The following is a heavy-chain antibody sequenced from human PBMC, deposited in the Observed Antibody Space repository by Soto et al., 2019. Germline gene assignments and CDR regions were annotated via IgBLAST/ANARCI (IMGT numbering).Heavy chain of an antibody. CDR1: GYTFTSYA. V-gene: IGHV1-8*02. D-gene: IGHD6-19*01. CDR2: MNPNSGNT. CDR3: GRMVIAVGGNWFDP. J-gene: IGHJ5*02. Sequence: ASVKVSCKASGYTFTSYAMHWVRQAPGQRLEWMGWMNPNSGNTGYAQKFQGRVTMTRNTSISTAYMELSSLRSEDTAVYYCGRMVIAVGGNWFDPWGQGTLVTVSS.